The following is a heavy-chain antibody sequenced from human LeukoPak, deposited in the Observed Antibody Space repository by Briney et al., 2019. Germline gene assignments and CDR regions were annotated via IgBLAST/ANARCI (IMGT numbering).Heavy chain of an antibody. Sequence: GGSLRLSCAASGFTFSSYWMSWVRQAPGKGLEWVANIKQDGSEKYYVDSVKGRFTISRDNAKNSLYLQMNSLRAEDTAVYYCACLGGGYDHTTRGTGWVYFDHWGQGALVTVSS. CDR3: ACLGGGYDHTTRGTGWVYFDH. CDR1: GFTFSSYW. CDR2: IKQDGSEK. D-gene: IGHD5-12*01. V-gene: IGHV3-7*03. J-gene: IGHJ4*02.